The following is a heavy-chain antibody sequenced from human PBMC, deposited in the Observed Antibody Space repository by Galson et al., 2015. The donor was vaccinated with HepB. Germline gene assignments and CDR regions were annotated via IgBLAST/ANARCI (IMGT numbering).Heavy chain of an antibody. V-gene: IGHV3-21*01. CDR3: ARVELRQPVPGQRWTHNGMDV. Sequence: SLRLSCAASGFSFSTYNMNWVRQAPGKGLEWVSHISSSSRFIYYGDSVRGRFTISRDNAKNSLYLQMSSLRAEDTAVYYCARVELRQPVPGQRWTHNGMDVWGQGTTVTVSS. D-gene: IGHD1-1*01. CDR1: GFSFSTYN. CDR2: ISSSSRFI. J-gene: IGHJ6*02.